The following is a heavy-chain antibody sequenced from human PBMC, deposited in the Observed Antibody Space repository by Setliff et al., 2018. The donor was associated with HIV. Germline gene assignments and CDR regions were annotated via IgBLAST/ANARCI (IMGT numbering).Heavy chain of an antibody. CDR3: ARDRVVGATLDPLDL. V-gene: IGHV3-11*04. Sequence: GSLRLSCAASGFTVSNNYMSWVRQAPGKGLEWVAYISYSGSAIHYADSVKGRFTISRDNAKNSLYLQMNSLRAEDTAVYYCARDRVVGATLDPLDLWGQGTMVTVSS. CDR2: ISYSGSAI. D-gene: IGHD1-26*01. CDR1: GFTVSNNY. J-gene: IGHJ3*01.